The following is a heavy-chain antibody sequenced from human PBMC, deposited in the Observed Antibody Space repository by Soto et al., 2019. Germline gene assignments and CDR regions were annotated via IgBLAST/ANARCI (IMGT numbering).Heavy chain of an antibody. J-gene: IGHJ6*02. V-gene: IGHV1-46*01. CDR1: GYTFTSYY. CDR2: INPSGGST. Sequence: ASVKVSCKASGYTFTSYYMHWVRQAPGQGLEWMGIINPSGGSTSYAQKFQGRVTMTRDTSTSTVYMELSSLRSEDTAVYYCARGPSGYDPLYYYYGMHVWGQGTTVTVCS. CDR3: ARGPSGYDPLYYYYGMHV. D-gene: IGHD5-12*01.